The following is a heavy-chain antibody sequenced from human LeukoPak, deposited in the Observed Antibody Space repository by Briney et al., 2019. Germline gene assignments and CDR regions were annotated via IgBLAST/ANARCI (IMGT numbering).Heavy chain of an antibody. CDR1: GFTFNNYW. CDR2: INQDGSEV. CDR3: TNRAGLPTNKPWCFDH. V-gene: IGHV3-7*01. D-gene: IGHD2-15*01. Sequence: GSLRLSCEASGFTFNNYWMTWVRQAPGRGPELVANINQDGSEVSYVDSVKGRFTISRDNARNSLYLQMSSLRGEDTAVYYCTNRAGLPTNKPWCFDHWGQGTLVTVSS. J-gene: IGHJ4*02.